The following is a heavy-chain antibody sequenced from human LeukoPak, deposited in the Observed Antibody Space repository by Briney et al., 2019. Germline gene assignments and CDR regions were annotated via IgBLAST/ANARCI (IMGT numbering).Heavy chain of an antibody. D-gene: IGHD1-26*01. CDR2: IKQDGSEK. CDR3: ARVEWELDFDY. V-gene: IGHV3-7*01. Sequence: GGSLRLSCAASGFTLSSYWMSWVRQAPGKGLEWVANIKQDGSEKYYVDSVRGRFTISRDNAKNSLYLQMNSLRAEDTAVYYCARVEWELDFDYWGQGTLVTVSS. J-gene: IGHJ4*02. CDR1: GFTLSSYW.